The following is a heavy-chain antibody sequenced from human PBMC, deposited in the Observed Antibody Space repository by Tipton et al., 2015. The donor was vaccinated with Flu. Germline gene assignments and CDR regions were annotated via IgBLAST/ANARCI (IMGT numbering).Heavy chain of an antibody. V-gene: IGHV3-30*07. Sequence: SLRLSCAASGFTFSTYSMYWVRQAPGKGLEWVAVVSKDGSKEFYADSVKGRFTISRDNSKNTLYLQMNSLRAEDTAVYYCARGRGYCVTTTCLLPFDFWGQGTLVTVSS. CDR3: ARGRGYCVTTTCLLPFDF. CDR1: GFTFSTYS. D-gene: IGHD2-2*01. J-gene: IGHJ4*02. CDR2: VSKDGSKE.